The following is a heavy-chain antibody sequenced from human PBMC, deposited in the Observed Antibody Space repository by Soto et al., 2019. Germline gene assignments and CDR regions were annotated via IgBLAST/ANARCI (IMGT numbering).Heavy chain of an antibody. J-gene: IGHJ4*02. CDR3: ASMELRDTPFDY. Sequence: SETLSLTCTVSGGSSSSYYWSWIRQPPGKGLEWIGYIYYSGSTNYNPSLKSRVTISVDTSKNQFSLKLSSVTAADTAVYYCASMELRDTPFDYWGQGTLVTVSS. CDR2: IYYSGST. V-gene: IGHV4-59*01. D-gene: IGHD1-26*01. CDR1: GGSSSSYY.